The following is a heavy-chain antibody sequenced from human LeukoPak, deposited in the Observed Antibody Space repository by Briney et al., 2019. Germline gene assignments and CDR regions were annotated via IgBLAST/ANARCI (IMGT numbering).Heavy chain of an antibody. J-gene: IGHJ6*02. CDR2: ISWNSGSI. V-gene: IGHV3-9*01. Sequence: GGSLRLSCAASGFTFDDYAMHWVRQAPGKGLEWVSGISWNSGSIGYADSVKGRFTISRDNAKNSLYLQMNSLRAEDTALYYCAKDSCSGGSCYSTAQSYYYYGMDVWGQGTTVTVSS. D-gene: IGHD2-15*01. CDR3: AKDSCSGGSCYSTAQSYYYYGMDV. CDR1: GFTFDDYA.